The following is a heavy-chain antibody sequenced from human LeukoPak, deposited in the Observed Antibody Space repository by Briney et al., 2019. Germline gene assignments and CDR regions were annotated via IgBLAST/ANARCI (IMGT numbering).Heavy chain of an antibody. Sequence: GGSLRLSCAASGFTFDDYAMHWVRQAPGKGLEWVSLISWDGGSTYYADSVKGRFTISRDNSKNSLYLQMNSLRAEDTALYYCAKDYGSGSYTYYYYMDVWGKGTTVTVSS. D-gene: IGHD3-10*01. V-gene: IGHV3-43D*03. CDR3: AKDYGSGSYTYYYYMDV. CDR1: GFTFDDYA. CDR2: ISWDGGST. J-gene: IGHJ6*03.